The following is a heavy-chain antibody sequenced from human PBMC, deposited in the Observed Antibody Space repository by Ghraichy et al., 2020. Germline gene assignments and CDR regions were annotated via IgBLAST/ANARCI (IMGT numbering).Heavy chain of an antibody. CDR3: ARGRGSSSLCYYYGVDV. V-gene: IGHV4-34*01. J-gene: IGHJ6*02. D-gene: IGHD1-26*01. Sequence: SETLSLTCAVYGGSFSGYYWSWIRQPPGKGLEWIGEINHSGSTNYNPSLKSRVTISVDTSKNQFSLKLSSVTAADTAVYYCARGRGSSSLCYYYGVDVWGQGTPVTVS. CDR1: GGSFSGYY. CDR2: INHSGST.